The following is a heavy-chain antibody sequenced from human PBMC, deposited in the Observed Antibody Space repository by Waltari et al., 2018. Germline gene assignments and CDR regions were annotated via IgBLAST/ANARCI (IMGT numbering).Heavy chain of an antibody. D-gene: IGHD3-3*01. J-gene: IGHJ4*02. V-gene: IGHV1-8*03. Sequence: QVQLVQSGAEVKKPGSSVKVSCTASGGTFSSYAISWVRQAPGQGPEWMGWMNPNSGNTGYAQKFQGRVTSTRNTSISTAYMELSSLRSEDTAVYYCARAPLTIFGVANDYWGQGTLVTVSS. CDR1: GGTFSSYA. CDR2: MNPNSGNT. CDR3: ARAPLTIFGVANDY.